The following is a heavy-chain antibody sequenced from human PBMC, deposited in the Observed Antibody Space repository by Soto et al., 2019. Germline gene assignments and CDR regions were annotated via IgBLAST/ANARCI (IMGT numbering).Heavy chain of an antibody. Sequence: GSLRLSCAASVFTFSSYSMKWVRQAPGKGLEWISYISTTSSSIYYADSVKGRFTISRDNAKNSLFLQMNSLRDEDTAVYYCARKGVAFDYWGQGALVTVSS. CDR2: ISTTSSSI. CDR1: VFTFSSYS. D-gene: IGHD3-3*01. CDR3: ARKGVAFDY. V-gene: IGHV3-48*02. J-gene: IGHJ4*02.